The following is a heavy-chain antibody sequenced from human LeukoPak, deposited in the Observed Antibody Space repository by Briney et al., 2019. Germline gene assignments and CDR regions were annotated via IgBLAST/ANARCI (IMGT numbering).Heavy chain of an antibody. CDR1: GYTFTSYD. D-gene: IGHD1-7*01. Sequence: PAVKVSCKASGYTFTSYDISGVRQAPGRAREWMECISAYNGNTNCAQKPQGRVNMTTDISAHTAHREQQTLSSEDTAVSYCGRGGTRRPRTTPCNYWGQGTLVTVSS. CDR3: GRGGTRRPRTTPCNY. CDR2: ISAYNGNT. V-gene: IGHV1-18*01. J-gene: IGHJ4*02.